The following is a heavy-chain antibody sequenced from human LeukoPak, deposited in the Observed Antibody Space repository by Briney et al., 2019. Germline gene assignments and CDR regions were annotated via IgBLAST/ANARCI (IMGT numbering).Heavy chain of an antibody. CDR3: AREVQQLGNGGWFDP. CDR1: GFTFSSYS. J-gene: IGHJ5*02. V-gene: IGHV3-21*01. D-gene: IGHD6-6*01. CDR2: ISSSSSYI. Sequence: GGSLRLSCAASGFTFSSYSMNWVRQAPGKGLEWVSAISSSSSYIYYADSVKGRFTISRDNAKNSLYLQMNSLRAEDTAVYYCAREVQQLGNGGWFDPWGQGTLVTVSS.